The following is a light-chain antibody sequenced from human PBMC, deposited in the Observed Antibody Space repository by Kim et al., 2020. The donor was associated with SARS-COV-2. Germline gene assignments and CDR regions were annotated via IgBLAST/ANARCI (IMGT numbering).Light chain of an antibody. CDR3: SSYTSNSTLV. V-gene: IGLV2-14*03. CDR2: DVS. J-gene: IGLJ2*01. Sequence: GQAITVSCTGTSSNVGSYKYVSWYQKQPGKAPKLMIYDVSNRPAGVSNRFSGSKSGNTAFLTISELQAEDEADYYCSSYTSNSTLVFGGGTQLTVL. CDR1: SSNVGSYKY.